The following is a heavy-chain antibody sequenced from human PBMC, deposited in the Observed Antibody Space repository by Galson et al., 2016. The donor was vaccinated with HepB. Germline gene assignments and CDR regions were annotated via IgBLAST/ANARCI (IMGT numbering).Heavy chain of an antibody. Sequence: SLRLSCAGSGITLSSNSMNWVRQAPGKGLEWVSVIRPIGDNTYYADSVKGRFTVSRDDAKNTLFLQLSNLRAEDTAIYYCANDPSHDENREDTYWGQGTQVTVSS. CDR3: ANDPSHDENREDTY. V-gene: IGHV3-23*01. J-gene: IGHJ4*02. CDR2: IRPIGDNT. CDR1: GITLSSNS. D-gene: IGHD1-14*01.